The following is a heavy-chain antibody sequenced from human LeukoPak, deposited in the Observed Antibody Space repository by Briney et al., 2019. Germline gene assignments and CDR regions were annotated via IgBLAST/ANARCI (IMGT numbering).Heavy chain of an antibody. CDR3: ARGLEAAAVDY. V-gene: IGHV1-69*05. CDR2: IIPIFGTA. J-gene: IGHJ4*02. CDR1: GGTFSSYA. D-gene: IGHD6-13*01. Sequence: ASVKVSCKASGGTFSSYAISWVRQAPGQGLEWMGRIIPIFGTANYAQKFQGRVTITTDESTSTAYMELSSLRSEDTAVYYCARGLEAAAVDYWGQGTLVTVSS.